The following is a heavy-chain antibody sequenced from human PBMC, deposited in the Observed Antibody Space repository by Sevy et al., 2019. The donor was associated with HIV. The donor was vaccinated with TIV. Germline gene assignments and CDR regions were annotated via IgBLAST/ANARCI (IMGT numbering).Heavy chain of an antibody. Sequence: GGSLRLSCAVSGFTFGNYAMSWVRQAPGKGLEWVSSITSSGDTTYYTDSVKGRFTISRDNSKNTLYLQMNSLRAEDTAVYFCAQEQGYYYDRTGEYYFDYWGQGTLVTVSS. CDR1: GFTFGNYA. V-gene: IGHV3-23*01. CDR3: AQEQGYYYDRTGEYYFDY. J-gene: IGHJ4*02. D-gene: IGHD3-22*01. CDR2: ITSSGDTT.